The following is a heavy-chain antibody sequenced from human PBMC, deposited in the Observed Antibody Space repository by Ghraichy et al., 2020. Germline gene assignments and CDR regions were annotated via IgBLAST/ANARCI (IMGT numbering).Heavy chain of an antibody. D-gene: IGHD3-10*01. V-gene: IGHV1-2*02. CDR2: INPNTGGT. CDR3: ARSGDSILDNFNI. CDR1: GNTFTNYF. Sequence: ASVKVSCKASGNTFTNYFLHWVRQAPGQGLEWLAWINPNTGGTHYAQNFQARVTVTRDTSINTAYMQLSRLRSDDTAVYYCARSGDSILDNFNIWGQGTMVTVSS. J-gene: IGHJ3*02.